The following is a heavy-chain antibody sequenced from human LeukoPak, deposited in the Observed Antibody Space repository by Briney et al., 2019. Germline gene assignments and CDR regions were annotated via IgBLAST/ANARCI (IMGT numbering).Heavy chain of an antibody. V-gene: IGHV4-4*07. CDR1: GGSISSYF. CDR3: ARDRAVPGRIDY. CDR2: IYTSGST. Sequence: SETLSLTCTVSGGSISSYFWTWIRLPAGKGLEWIGRIYTSGSTNYNPPLKSRVTMSVDTSKNQFSLKLSSVTAADTAVYYCARDRAVPGRIDYWGQGTLVTVSS. D-gene: IGHD6-19*01. J-gene: IGHJ4*02.